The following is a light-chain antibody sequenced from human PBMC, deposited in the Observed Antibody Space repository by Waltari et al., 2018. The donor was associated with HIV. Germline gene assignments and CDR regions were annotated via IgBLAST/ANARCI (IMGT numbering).Light chain of an antibody. CDR3: QAWDSSHVV. CDR2: HDT. V-gene: IGLV3-1*01. Sequence: SYQLTQPPSVSVSPGQTTSSTCPGDKLGDKYACWYQQKPGQSPVLIIYHDTKRPSGIPERFSGSNSGNTATLTISGTQAMDEADYYCQAWDSSHVVFGGGTKLTVL. CDR1: KLGDKY. J-gene: IGLJ2*01.